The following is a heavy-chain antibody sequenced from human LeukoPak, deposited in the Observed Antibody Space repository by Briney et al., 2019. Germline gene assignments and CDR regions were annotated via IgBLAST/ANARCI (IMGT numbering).Heavy chain of an antibody. J-gene: IGHJ4*02. CDR2: IRSKANSYAT. CDR1: GFTFGGSA. Sequence: GGSLRLSCAASGFTFGGSAMHWVRQASGKGLGWVGRIRSKANSYATAYAASVKGRFTISRDDSKNTLYLQMNSLRAEDTAVYYCAKGRDGYSPFDYWGQGTLVTVSS. CDR3: AKGRDGYSPFDY. D-gene: IGHD5-24*01. V-gene: IGHV3-73*01.